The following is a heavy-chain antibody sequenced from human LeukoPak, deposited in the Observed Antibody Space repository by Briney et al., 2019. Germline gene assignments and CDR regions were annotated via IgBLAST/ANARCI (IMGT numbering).Heavy chain of an antibody. CDR3: AGSYDILTGTDY. Sequence: SETLSLTCTVSGGSISSYYWSWIRQPPGKGLEWIGYIYYSGSTNYNPSVKSRVTISVDTSKNQFSLKLSSVTAADTAVYYCAGSYDILTGTDYWGQGTLVTVSS. J-gene: IGHJ4*02. CDR1: GGSISSYY. CDR2: IYYSGST. V-gene: IGHV4-59*01. D-gene: IGHD3-9*01.